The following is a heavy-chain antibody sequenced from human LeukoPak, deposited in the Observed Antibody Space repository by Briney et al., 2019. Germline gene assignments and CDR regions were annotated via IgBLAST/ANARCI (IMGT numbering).Heavy chain of an antibody. V-gene: IGHV1-8*01. Sequence: ASVKVSCKASGYTFTSYDINWVRQATGQGLEWMGWMNPNSGNTGYVQKFQGRVTMTRNTSISTAYMELSSLRSEDTAVYYCARGRIAVAGTWFDPWGQGTLVTVSS. CDR3: ARGRIAVAGTWFDP. CDR2: MNPNSGNT. D-gene: IGHD6-19*01. CDR1: GYTFTSYD. J-gene: IGHJ5*02.